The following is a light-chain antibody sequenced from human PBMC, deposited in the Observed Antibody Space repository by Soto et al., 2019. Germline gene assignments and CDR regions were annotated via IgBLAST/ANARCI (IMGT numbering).Light chain of an antibody. CDR2: GAS. V-gene: IGKV3-20*01. CDR3: QQYGNSPLT. J-gene: IGKJ4*01. Sequence: EIVLTQSPGTLSLSPGERATLSCRASQSVSSSYLAWYQQRPGQAPRLLIYGASNRATGIPDRFSGSGSGTDFTLTIIRLEPEDFAVYFCQQYGNSPLTFGGGTKVDIK. CDR1: QSVSSSY.